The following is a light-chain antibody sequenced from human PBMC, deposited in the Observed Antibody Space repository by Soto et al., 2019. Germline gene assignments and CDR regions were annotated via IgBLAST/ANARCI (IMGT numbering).Light chain of an antibody. CDR1: QVIGSRY. CDR2: GTS. CDR3: QQFGSSIPHT. Sequence: EIVMTQSPGTLSLSPGERATISCRASQVIGSRYLAWYHQKSGQAPRRLIYGTSIRATGIPDRFSGSGSGTDFTLTISRLEPEDFGVYYCQQFGSSIPHTFGQGTKLEIK. V-gene: IGKV3-20*01. J-gene: IGKJ2*01.